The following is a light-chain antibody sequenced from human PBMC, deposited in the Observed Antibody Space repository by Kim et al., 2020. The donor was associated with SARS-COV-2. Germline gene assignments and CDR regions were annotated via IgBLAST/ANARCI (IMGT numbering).Light chain of an antibody. CDR3: STYTSNSNVV. CDR1: SSDVGSYNR. CDR2: KVS. J-gene: IGLJ2*01. V-gene: IGLV2-18*02. Sequence: QSALTQPPYVSGSPGQSVTISCTGTSSDVGSYNRVSWYQQPPGTTPKLMIYKVSNRTSGVPDRFSGSKSGNTASLTISGLQAEDEADYYCSTYTSNSNVVFGGGTQLTVL.